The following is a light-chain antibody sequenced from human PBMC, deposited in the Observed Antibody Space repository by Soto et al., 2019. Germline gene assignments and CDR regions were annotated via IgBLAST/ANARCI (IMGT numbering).Light chain of an antibody. J-gene: IGLJ1*01. CDR3: SSFSSSSTLYV. Sequence: QSVLTQPASLSGSPGQSITISCTGTSSDVGGHHYVSWYQQHPGKAPKVIIYEVSDRPSGVSHRFSGSKSGNTASLTISGLQAEDEADYYCSSFSSSSTLYVFGTGTKVTV. CDR2: EVS. V-gene: IGLV2-14*01. CDR1: SSDVGGHHY.